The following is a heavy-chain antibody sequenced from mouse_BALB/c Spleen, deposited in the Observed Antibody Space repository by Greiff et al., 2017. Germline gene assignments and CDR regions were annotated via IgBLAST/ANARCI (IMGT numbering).Heavy chain of an antibody. CDR1: GYSITSGYY. CDR2: ISYDGSN. D-gene: IGHD1-2*01. Sequence: EVQLQQSGPGLVKPSQSLSLTCSVTGYSITSGYYWNWIRQFPGNKLEWMGYISYDGSNNYNPSLKNRISITRDTSKNQFFLKLNSVTTEDTATYYCARVEPITTATWVDYWGQGTSVTVSS. V-gene: IGHV3-6*02. CDR3: ARVEPITTATWVDY. J-gene: IGHJ4*01.